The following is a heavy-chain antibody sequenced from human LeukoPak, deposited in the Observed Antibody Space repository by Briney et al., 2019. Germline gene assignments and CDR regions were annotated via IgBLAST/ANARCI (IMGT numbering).Heavy chain of an antibody. CDR2: IRYDETTK. CDR1: GFTFSDHG. J-gene: IGHJ6*03. CDR3: AKTGFQWGYYYMDV. Sequence: PGGSLRLSCAASGFTFSDHGMHWVRQAPGKGLEWVAFIRYDETTKYYADSVKGRFTISRDNSKNTLHLQMTSLRAEDTAVYSCAKTGFQWGYYYMDVWGKGTTVTVSS. D-gene: IGHD1-14*01. V-gene: IGHV3-30*02.